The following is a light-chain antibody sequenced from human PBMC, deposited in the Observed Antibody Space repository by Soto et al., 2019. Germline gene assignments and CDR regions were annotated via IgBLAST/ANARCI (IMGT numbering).Light chain of an antibody. V-gene: IGKV3-11*01. CDR1: QSVSNS. CDR2: DAS. CDR3: QQRSNWPRT. Sequence: EIVLTQSPATLSLSPGERATLSYRASQSVSNSLAWYQQKPGQAPRLLIFDASNRATDIPARFSGSGSGTDFTLTINSLEPEDFAVYYCQQRSNWPRTFGQGTKLEIK. J-gene: IGKJ2*01.